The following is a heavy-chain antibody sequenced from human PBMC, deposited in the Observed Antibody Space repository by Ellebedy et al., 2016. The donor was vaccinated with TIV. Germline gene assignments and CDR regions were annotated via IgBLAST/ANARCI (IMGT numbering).Heavy chain of an antibody. V-gene: IGHV4-34*01. J-gene: IGHJ6*03. Sequence: SETLSLTXAVYGGSFSGYYWSWIRQPPGKGLEWIGEINHSGSTNYNPSLKSRVTISVDTSKNQFSLKLSSVTAADTAVYYCARGRKQLVRNYYYYYMDVWGKGTTVTVSS. D-gene: IGHD6-6*01. CDR1: GGSFSGYY. CDR2: INHSGST. CDR3: ARGRKQLVRNYYYYYMDV.